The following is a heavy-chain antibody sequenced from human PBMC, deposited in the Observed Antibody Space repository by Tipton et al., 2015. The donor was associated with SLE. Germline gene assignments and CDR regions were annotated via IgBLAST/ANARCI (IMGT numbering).Heavy chain of an antibody. J-gene: IGHJ2*01. V-gene: IGHV3-11*01. CDR3: ARGGYTGSPWYFDL. D-gene: IGHD1-26*01. Sequence: SLRLSCAASGFTFSDYYMSWIRQAPGKGLEWVSYISSSGSTIYYADSVKGRFTISRDNAKNSLFLQMNNLRAEDTALYYCARGGYTGSPWYFDLWGRGTLVTVSS. CDR1: GFTFSDYY. CDR2: ISSSGSTI.